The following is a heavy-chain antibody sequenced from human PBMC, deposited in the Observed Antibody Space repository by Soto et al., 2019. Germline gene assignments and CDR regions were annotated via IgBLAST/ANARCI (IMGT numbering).Heavy chain of an antibody. Sequence: SETLSLTCTVSGGSISSGGYYGSWIRQHPGKGLEWIGYIYYSGSTYYNPSLKSRVTISVDTSKNQFSLKLSSVTAADTAVYYCARDRIVGATGPWGQGTLVTVSS. J-gene: IGHJ5*02. CDR1: GGSISSGGYY. D-gene: IGHD1-26*01. V-gene: IGHV4-31*03. CDR3: ARDRIVGATGP. CDR2: IYYSGST.